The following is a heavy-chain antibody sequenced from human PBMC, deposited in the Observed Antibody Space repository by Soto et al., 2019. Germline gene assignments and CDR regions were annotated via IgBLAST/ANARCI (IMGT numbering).Heavy chain of an antibody. J-gene: IGHJ6*02. CDR1: GGTFSSYA. CDR2: IIPIFGTE. D-gene: IGHD2-2*01. Sequence: QVQLVQSGAEVKKPGSSVKVSCKASGGTFSSYAISWVRQAPGQGLEWMGGIIPIFGTENYAQKFQGRVTMTADEATSTAYRELSSLRSEDTAVYYCARHVPAAGYYCGMDVWGQGTTVTVSS. V-gene: IGHV1-69*12. CDR3: ARHVPAAGYYCGMDV.